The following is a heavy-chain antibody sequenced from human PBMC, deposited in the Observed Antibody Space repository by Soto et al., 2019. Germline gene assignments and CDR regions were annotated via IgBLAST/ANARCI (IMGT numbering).Heavy chain of an antibody. CDR3: VRERIQTWLGDLNYYGMDV. Sequence: PGGSLRLSWSASGFIFGNYAMHWVRQAPGKGLEWVATIWHDGHKRFHGDSVMGRFSISRDNSQDVLFLQMNSLRVDDTAVYYCVRERIQTWLGDLNYYGMDVWGQGTTVTVSS. CDR2: IWHDGHKR. D-gene: IGHD5-12*01. V-gene: IGHV3-33*01. CDR1: GFIFGNYA. J-gene: IGHJ6*02.